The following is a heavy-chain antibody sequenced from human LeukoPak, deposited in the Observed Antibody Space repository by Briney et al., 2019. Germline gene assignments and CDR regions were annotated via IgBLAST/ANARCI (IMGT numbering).Heavy chain of an antibody. D-gene: IGHD3-10*01. V-gene: IGHV1-8*01. CDR2: MNPNSGNT. CDR1: GKTFSSYE. CDR3: ARGNYFGSGSFDN. Sequence: ASVKVSCKASGKTFSSYEINWVRQATGQGLEWLGWMNPNSGNTGYAQKFQGRVTMTRNTSISTAYMELSSLRSEDTAVYYCARGNYFGSGSFDNWGQGTLVTVSS. J-gene: IGHJ4*02.